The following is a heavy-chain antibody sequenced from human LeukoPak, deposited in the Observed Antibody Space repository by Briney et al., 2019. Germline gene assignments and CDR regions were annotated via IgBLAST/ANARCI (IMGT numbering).Heavy chain of an antibody. Sequence: SQTLSLTCAVSGGSISSGGYSWSWIRQPPGKGLEWIGCIYHSGSTYYNPSLKSRVTISVDRSKNQFSLKLSSVTAADTAVYYCARNGYYFDYWGQGTLVTVSS. J-gene: IGHJ4*02. CDR2: IYHSGST. V-gene: IGHV4-30-2*01. CDR1: GGSISSGGYS. CDR3: ARNGYYFDY.